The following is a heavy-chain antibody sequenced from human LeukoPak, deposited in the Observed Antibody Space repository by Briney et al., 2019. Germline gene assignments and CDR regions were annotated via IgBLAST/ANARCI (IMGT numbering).Heavy chain of an antibody. J-gene: IGHJ6*02. CDR1: GYTFTSYG. V-gene: IGHV1-18*01. CDR2: ISAYNGNT. CDR3: AREGDPPPYYYGMDV. Sequence: PVASVKVSCKASGYTFTSYGISLVRQAPGQGLEWMGWISAYNGNTNYAQKLQGRVTMTTDTSTSTAYMELRSLRSDDTAVYYCAREGDPPPYYYGMDVWGQGTTVTVSS. D-gene: IGHD2-21*02.